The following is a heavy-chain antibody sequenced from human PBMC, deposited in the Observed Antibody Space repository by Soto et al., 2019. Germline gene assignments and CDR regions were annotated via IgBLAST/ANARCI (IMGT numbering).Heavy chain of an antibody. CDR3: ASAVTHDSPDY. Sequence: GGSLRLSCAASGFTFSSYGMHWVRQAPGKGLEWVAVIPYDGSNKYYADSVKGRFTISRDNSKNTLYLQMNSLRAEDTAVYYCASAVTHDSPDYWGQGTLVTVSS. D-gene: IGHD4-17*01. J-gene: IGHJ4*02. CDR2: IPYDGSNK. CDR1: GFTFSSYG. V-gene: IGHV3-30*03.